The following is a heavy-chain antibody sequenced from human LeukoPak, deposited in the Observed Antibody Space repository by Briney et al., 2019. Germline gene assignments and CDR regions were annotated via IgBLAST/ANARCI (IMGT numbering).Heavy chain of an antibody. CDR1: GFAFSTYV. CDR2: IWFDESKD. Sequence: PGTSLRLSSAASGFAFSTYVMHWVRQDPGKGLEWVAIIWFDESKDYHADSVKGRFTISRDNSRNTLFLQMDSLRVEDTALYYCSRDVTGSLDYWGQGTLVTVSS. D-gene: IGHD3-9*01. V-gene: IGHV3-33*01. J-gene: IGHJ4*02. CDR3: SRDVTGSLDY.